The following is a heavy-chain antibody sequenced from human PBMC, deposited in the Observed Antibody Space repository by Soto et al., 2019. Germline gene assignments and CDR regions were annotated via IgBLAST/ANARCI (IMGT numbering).Heavy chain of an antibody. CDR2: IYWDDDK. J-gene: IGHJ4*02. D-gene: IGHD6-19*01. V-gene: IGHV2-5*02. Sequence: QITLKESGPTLVKPTQTLTLTCTFSGFSLSTSGVGVGWIRQPPGKALEWLALIYWDDDKRYSPSLKSRLTITKHTSNNQVVHTMTNMDPVDTATYYCAHRQGGLIAVAGTAFDYWGQGTLVTVSS. CDR3: AHRQGGLIAVAGTAFDY. CDR1: GFSLSTSGVG.